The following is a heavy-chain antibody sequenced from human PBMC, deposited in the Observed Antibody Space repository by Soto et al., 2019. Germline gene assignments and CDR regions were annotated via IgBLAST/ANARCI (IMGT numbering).Heavy chain of an antibody. J-gene: IGHJ5*02. Sequence: ASVTVSCKASGYTFTSYDINWVRQATGQGLEWMGWMNPNSGNTGYAQKFQGRVTMTRNTSISTAYMELSSLRSEDTAVYYCARRRVLDVNWFDPWGQGTLVTVS. CDR1: GYTFTSYD. CDR3: ARRRVLDVNWFDP. CDR2: MNPNSGNT. V-gene: IGHV1-8*01. D-gene: IGHD2-8*02.